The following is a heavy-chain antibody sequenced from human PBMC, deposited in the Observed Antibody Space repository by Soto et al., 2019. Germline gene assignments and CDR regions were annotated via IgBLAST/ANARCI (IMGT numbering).Heavy chain of an antibody. D-gene: IGHD5-12*01. CDR1: GSTFSSYT. CDR2: IIPILGIA. J-gene: IGHJ4*02. CDR3: ARADGYNSFDY. V-gene: IGHV1-69*02. Sequence: QVQPVQSGAEVKKPGSSVTVSCKASGSTFSSYTISWVRQAPGQGLEWMGRIIPILGIANYAQKFQGRVTITADKSTSTAYMELSSLRSEDTAVYYCARADGYNSFDYWGQGTLVTVSS.